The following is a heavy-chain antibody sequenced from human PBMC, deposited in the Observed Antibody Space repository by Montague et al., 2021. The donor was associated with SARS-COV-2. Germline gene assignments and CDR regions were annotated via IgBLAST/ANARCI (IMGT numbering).Heavy chain of an antibody. Sequence: SLRLSFSASGFPFSSYWMSWVRQAPGKGLEWVANIKQDGSEKYYADSVKGRFTISRDNAKNSLYLQMNSLRAEDTAVYYCARDSFVVVPAASNYYYYYGMDVWGQGTTVTVSS. V-gene: IGHV3-7*01. CDR2: IKQDGSEK. CDR1: GFPFSSYW. CDR3: ARDSFVVVPAASNYYYYYGMDV. J-gene: IGHJ6*02. D-gene: IGHD2-2*01.